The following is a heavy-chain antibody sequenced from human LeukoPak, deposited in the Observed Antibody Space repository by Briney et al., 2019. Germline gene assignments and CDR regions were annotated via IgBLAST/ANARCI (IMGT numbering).Heavy chain of an antibody. CDR3: ARDADYCSGGSCYYWFDP. D-gene: IGHD2-15*01. V-gene: IGHV4-59*01. CDR1: GGSISSYY. Sequence: SETLSLTCTVSGGSISSYYWSWIRQPPGKGLEWIGYIYYSGSTNYIPSLRSRVTISVDTSKNQFSLKLSSVTAADTAVYYCARDADYCSGGSCYYWFDPWGQGTLVTVSS. CDR2: IYYSGST. J-gene: IGHJ5*02.